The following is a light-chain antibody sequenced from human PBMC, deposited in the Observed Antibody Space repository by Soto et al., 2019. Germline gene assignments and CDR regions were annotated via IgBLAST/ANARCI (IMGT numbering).Light chain of an antibody. CDR1: QSISPW. Sequence: DIQMTQSPSTLSASVGDRVTITCRASQSISPWLAWYQQKPGKAPKVLIYEASTLESGAPSRFSGSGSGTEFTLTISSLQPDDCATYYCQQYSDYPWTFGQGTKVEIK. CDR3: QQYSDYPWT. V-gene: IGKV1-5*03. CDR2: EAS. J-gene: IGKJ1*01.